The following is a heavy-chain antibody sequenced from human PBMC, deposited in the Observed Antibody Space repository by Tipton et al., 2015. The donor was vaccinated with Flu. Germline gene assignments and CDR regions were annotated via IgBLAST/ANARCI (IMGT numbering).Heavy chain of an antibody. V-gene: IGHV4-61*05. CDR3: ARIRLSGSYGVGLDY. CDR2: IYSSGRST. J-gene: IGHJ4*02. Sequence: GLVKPSETLSLTCTVSGGSISSSSHHWGWIRQPPGKGLEWIGYIYSSGRSTNYNPSVKSRVTISVDTSKNQFSLELSSVTAADTAVYYCARIRLSGSYGVGLDYWGQGTLVTVSS. CDR1: GGSISSSSHH. D-gene: IGHD1-26*01.